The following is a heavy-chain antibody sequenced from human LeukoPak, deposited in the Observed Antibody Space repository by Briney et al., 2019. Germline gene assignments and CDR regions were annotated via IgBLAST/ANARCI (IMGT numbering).Heavy chain of an antibody. V-gene: IGHV3-23*01. CDR3: AKDSAKKYDDY. CDR2: ISPNGVIT. D-gene: IGHD2/OR15-2a*01. Sequence: GGTLRLSCAASGFTFSSHGMNWVRQAPGKGLEWVSGISPNGVITYYADSVKGRFTISRDNSKGTVYLQMNSLRPEDTAVYYCAKDSAKKYDDYWGQGTLVTVSS. CDR1: GFTFSSHG. J-gene: IGHJ4*02.